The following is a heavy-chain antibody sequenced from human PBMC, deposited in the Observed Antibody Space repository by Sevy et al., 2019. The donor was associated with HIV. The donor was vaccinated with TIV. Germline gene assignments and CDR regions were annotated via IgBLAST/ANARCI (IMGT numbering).Heavy chain of an antibody. CDR1: GGSISSSSYY. J-gene: IGHJ4*02. Sequence: SETLSLTCTVSGGSISSSSYYWDWIRQPPGKGLEWIGSIYYSGSTYYNPSLKSRVTISVDTSKNQFSLKLSSVTAADTAVYYCARRAVDSSSSFSDYWGQGTLVTVSS. D-gene: IGHD6-6*01. CDR3: ARRAVDSSSSFSDY. V-gene: IGHV4-39*01. CDR2: IYYSGST.